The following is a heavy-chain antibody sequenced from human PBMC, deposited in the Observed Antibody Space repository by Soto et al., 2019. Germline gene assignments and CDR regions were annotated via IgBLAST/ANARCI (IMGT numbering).Heavy chain of an antibody. CDR1: GGSISSSSYY. J-gene: IGHJ4*02. V-gene: IGHV4-39*01. D-gene: IGHD6-19*01. CDR3: ARRTVNIRTFYSGLKTHCFDY. Sequence: SQTLSLTCAVSGGSISSSSYYWGWIRQPPGKGLEWIGSIYYSGSTYYTPSLQSRVAISVDTSKNQFSLKLNSVTAADTAVYYCARRTVNIRTFYSGLKTHCFDYWGQGTLVTVSS. CDR2: IYYSGST.